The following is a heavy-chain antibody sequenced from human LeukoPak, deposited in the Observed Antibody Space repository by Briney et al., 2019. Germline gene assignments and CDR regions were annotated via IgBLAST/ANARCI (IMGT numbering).Heavy chain of an antibody. V-gene: IGHV1-2*02. CDR2: INPNSGGT. D-gene: IGHD6-13*01. Sequence: ASVWLSCKASGYTFTGYYMHWVRQAPGQGLEWTGWINPNSGGTNYAQKFQGRVTMTRDTSISTAYMELSRLRSDDTAVYYCARESAIAAALVYWGQGTLVTVSS. CDR1: GYTFTGYY. J-gene: IGHJ4*02. CDR3: ARESAIAAALVY.